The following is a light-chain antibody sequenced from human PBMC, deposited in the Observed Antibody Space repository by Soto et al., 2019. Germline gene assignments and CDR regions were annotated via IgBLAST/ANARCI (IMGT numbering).Light chain of an antibody. CDR2: KAS. V-gene: IGKV1-5*03. CDR3: QQYNSYSHN. Sequence: DIQMTQSPSTLSASVGDSVTITCRASPSISSWLPWYQQKPGKAPKLLIYKASSLNSGVPSRFSGSGIGTDFTITTSSLQPDPFIPYFCQQYNSYSHNFGHQSKLEIK. J-gene: IGKJ2*01. CDR1: PSISSW.